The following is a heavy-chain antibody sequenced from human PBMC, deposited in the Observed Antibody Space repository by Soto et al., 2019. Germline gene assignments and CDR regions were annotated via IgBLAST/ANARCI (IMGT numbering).Heavy chain of an antibody. D-gene: IGHD6-19*01. J-gene: IGHJ6*02. CDR2: INSDGSST. V-gene: IGHV3-74*01. CDR3: ARGSKSYSSGWESYYYYGMDV. CDR1: GFTFSSYW. Sequence: GGSLRLSCAASGFTFSSYWMHWVRQAPGKGLVWVSRINSDGSSTSYADSGKGRFTISRDNAKNTMYQQMNSLRAEDTAVEYCARGSKSYSSGWESYYYYGMDVWGQGTTVTVSS.